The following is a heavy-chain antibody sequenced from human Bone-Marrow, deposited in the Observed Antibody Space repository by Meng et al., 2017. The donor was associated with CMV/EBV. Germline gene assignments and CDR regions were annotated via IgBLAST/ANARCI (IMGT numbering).Heavy chain of an antibody. J-gene: IGHJ4*02. CDR2: IRYDGSNK. CDR1: GFTFSSYG. CDR3: AKDRTTVVDY. Sequence: GRVVGVGGGVVQPGGSLRLSCAASGFTFSSYGMHWVRQAPGKGLEWVAFIRYDGSNKYYADSVKGRFTISRDNSKNTLYLQMNSLRAEDTAVYYCAKDRTTVVDYWGQGTLVTVSS. D-gene: IGHD4-23*01. V-gene: IGHV3-30*02.